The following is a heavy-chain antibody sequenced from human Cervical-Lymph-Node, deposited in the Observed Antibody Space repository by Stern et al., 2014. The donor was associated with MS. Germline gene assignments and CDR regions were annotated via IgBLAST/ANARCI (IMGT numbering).Heavy chain of an antibody. CDR2: IYWDDDD. CDR3: AHSLGSVSGTYSGMDV. D-gene: IGHD1-7*01. J-gene: IGHJ6*02. Sequence: QVPLRESGPSLVRPTQTATLTCTVSGFSLSADGVGVGWIRQAPGNALEWLALIYWDDDDRYSQSLKDRLTIKKDTSENQVVLTMTDMDPGDTGTYYCAHSLGSVSGTYSGMDVWGQGTTVTVSS. V-gene: IGHV2-5*02. CDR1: GFSLSADGVG.